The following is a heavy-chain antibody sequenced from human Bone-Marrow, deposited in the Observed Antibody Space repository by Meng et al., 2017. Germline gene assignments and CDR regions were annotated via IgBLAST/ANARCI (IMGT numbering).Heavy chain of an antibody. CDR3: ARIFYGSGSYSLLERNNRRGGNSLVDY. CDR1: GYTFTGYY. V-gene: IGHV1-2*06. J-gene: IGHJ4*02. Sequence: ASVKVSCKASGYTFTGYYMHWVRQAPGQGLEWMGRINPNSGGTNYAQKFQGRVTMTRDTSISTAYMALSRLRSDDTAVYYCARIFYGSGSYSLLERNNRRGGNSLVDYWGQGTLVTVSS. CDR2: INPNSGGT. D-gene: IGHD3-10*01.